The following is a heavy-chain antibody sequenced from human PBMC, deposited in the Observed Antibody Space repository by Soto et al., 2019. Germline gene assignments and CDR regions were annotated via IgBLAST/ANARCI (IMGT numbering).Heavy chain of an antibody. CDR1: GYTFTSYG. J-gene: IGHJ3*02. D-gene: IGHD4-17*01. V-gene: IGHV1-18*01. Sequence: ASLKVSCKASGYTFTSYGISWVRQAPGQGLEWMGWISAYNGNTNYAQKLQGRVTMTTDTSTSTAYMELRSLRSDDTAVYYCARDKATVTTHAFDIWGQGTMVTVSS. CDR3: ARDKATVTTHAFDI. CDR2: ISAYNGNT.